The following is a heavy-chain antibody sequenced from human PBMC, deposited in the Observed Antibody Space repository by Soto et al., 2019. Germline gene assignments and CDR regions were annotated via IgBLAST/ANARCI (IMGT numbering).Heavy chain of an antibody. V-gene: IGHV3-23*01. J-gene: IGHJ6*03. D-gene: IGHD4-17*01. CDR2: TSRSGGST. CDR3: ARDSGLIDYGDYARYYMDV. CDR1: GFTFSSYA. Sequence: PGGSLRLSCAASGFTFSSYAMSWVRQAPGKGLEWVSATSRSGGSTFYADSVKGRFTISRDNSKNTLYLQMNSLRADDTAVYHCARDSGLIDYGDYARYYMDVWGKGTTVTVSS.